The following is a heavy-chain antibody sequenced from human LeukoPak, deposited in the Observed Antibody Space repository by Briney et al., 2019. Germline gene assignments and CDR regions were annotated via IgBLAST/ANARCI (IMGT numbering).Heavy chain of an antibody. CDR1: GYSISSGYY. V-gene: IGHV4-38-2*02. CDR2: IYHSGST. D-gene: IGHD2-2*01. CDR3: AGGYCSSTSCSPGDY. J-gene: IGHJ4*02. Sequence: SETLSLTCTVSGYSISSGYYWGWIRQPPGKGLEWIGSIYHSGSTNYNPSLKSRVTISVDTSKNQFSLKLSSVTAADTAVYYCAGGYCSSTSCSPGDYWGQGTLVTVSS.